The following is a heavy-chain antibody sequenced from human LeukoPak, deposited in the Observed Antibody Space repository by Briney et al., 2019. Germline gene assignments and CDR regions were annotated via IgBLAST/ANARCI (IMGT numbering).Heavy chain of an antibody. D-gene: IGHD4-17*01. CDR1: GFTFSDYY. CDR3: ARGGYGDYDY. Sequence: PGGSVRLSCAASGFTFSDYYMSWMRQAPGKWLEWVSYISSSGSTIYYADSVKGRFTISRDNAKNSLYLRIGSWIPEDTALYYCARGGYGDYDYWGQGTLVTVSS. V-gene: IGHV3-11*01. J-gene: IGHJ4*02. CDR2: ISSSGSTI.